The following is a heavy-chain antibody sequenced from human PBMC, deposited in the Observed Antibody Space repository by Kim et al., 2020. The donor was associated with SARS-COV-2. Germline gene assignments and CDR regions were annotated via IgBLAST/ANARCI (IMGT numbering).Heavy chain of an antibody. CDR3: ARGQGDLQLWSYYYYYGMDV. CDR2: ISYDGSNK. V-gene: IGHV3-30*04. J-gene: IGHJ6*02. Sequence: GGSLRLSCAASGFTFSSYAMHWVRQAPGKGLEWVAVISYDGSNKYYADSVKGRFTISRDNSKNTLYLQMNSLRAEDTAVYYCARGQGDLQLWSYYYYYGMDVWGQGTTVTVSS. D-gene: IGHD5-18*01. CDR1: GFTFSSYA.